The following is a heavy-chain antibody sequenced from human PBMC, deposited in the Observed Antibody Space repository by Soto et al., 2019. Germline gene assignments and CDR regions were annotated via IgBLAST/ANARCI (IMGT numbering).Heavy chain of an antibody. CDR2: INAGSGNT. V-gene: IGHV1-3*01. J-gene: IGHJ4*02. Sequence: ASVKVSCKASGYTFTSYAMHWVRQAPGQRLEWMGWINAGSGNTKYSQKFQGRVTITRDTSASTAYMELSSLRSEDTAVYYCARVRMITFEAYWGQRTQVTVS. CDR3: ARVRMITFEAY. CDR1: GYTFTSYA. D-gene: IGHD3-16*01.